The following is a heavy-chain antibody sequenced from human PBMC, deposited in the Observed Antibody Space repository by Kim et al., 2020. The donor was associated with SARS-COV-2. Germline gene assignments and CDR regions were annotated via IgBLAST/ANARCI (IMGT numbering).Heavy chain of an antibody. Sequence: SETLSLTCTVSGGSINSDSYYWGWVRQPPGTGLEWVASIYYSGTTYYNPSLKSRLTMSVDTSKNQFSLQLSSVTAADTAIYYCSRHKIGIPFDPWGQGTL. CDR2: IYYSGTT. CDR1: GGSINSDSYY. CDR3: SRHKIGIPFDP. J-gene: IGHJ5*02. V-gene: IGHV4-39*01.